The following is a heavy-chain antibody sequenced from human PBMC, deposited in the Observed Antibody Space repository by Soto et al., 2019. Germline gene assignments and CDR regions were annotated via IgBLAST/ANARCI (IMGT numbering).Heavy chain of an antibody. CDR1: GYTFTGYY. CDR2: INPNSGGT. J-gene: IGHJ4*02. CDR3: ARAGQNPGPYYDFWSGYYFDY. V-gene: IGHV1-2*02. Sequence: ASVKVSCKASGYTFTGYYMHWVRQAPGQGLEWMGWINPNSGGTNYAQKFQGRVTMTRDTSISTAYMELSRLRSDDTAVYYCARAGQNPGPYYDFWSGYYFDYWGQGTLVTVSS. D-gene: IGHD3-3*01.